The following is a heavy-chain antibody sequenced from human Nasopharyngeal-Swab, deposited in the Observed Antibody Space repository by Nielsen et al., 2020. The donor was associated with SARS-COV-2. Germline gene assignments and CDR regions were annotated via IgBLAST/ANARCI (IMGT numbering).Heavy chain of an antibody. Sequence: SETLSLTCAVYGGFFRGFYWSWIRQPPGKGLEWIGEINDSGSTNYNPSLTSRGTMSVDTSKSQFSRKLNSVTAADTAVYSCARGLRKVPIFPASQYYFDYWGQGTLVTVSS. J-gene: IGHJ4*02. CDR1: GGFFRGFY. CDR2: INDSGST. D-gene: IGHD3-9*01. CDR3: ARGLRKVPIFPASQYYFDY. V-gene: IGHV4-34*01.